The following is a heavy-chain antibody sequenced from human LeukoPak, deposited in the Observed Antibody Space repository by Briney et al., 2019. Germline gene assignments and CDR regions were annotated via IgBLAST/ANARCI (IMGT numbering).Heavy chain of an antibody. V-gene: IGHV3-7*02. Sequence: GGSLRLSCAASGFTFSKYWMSWVRQAPGKGLEWVAHIKEDGSEKYYVDSVKGRFTMSRDNAKNSLYMQMNTLRAEDTAVYYCATAIGYCSTTSCENEWAQDDWGQGTLVTVAS. D-gene: IGHD2-2*01. J-gene: IGHJ4*02. CDR1: GFTFSKYW. CDR2: IKEDGSEK. CDR3: ATAIGYCSTTSCENEWAQDD.